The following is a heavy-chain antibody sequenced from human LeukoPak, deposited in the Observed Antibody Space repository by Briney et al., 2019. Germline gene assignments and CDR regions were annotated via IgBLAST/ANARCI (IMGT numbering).Heavy chain of an antibody. V-gene: IGHV3-23*01. CDR2: ISGSGGTT. CDR1: GFTFTTYA. Sequence: GGSLRLSCAASGFTFTTYAMSWVRQAPGKGLEWVSAISGSGGTTYYADSVKGRFTISRDNSKNTLYVQMNSLRAEDTAVYYCAKEITFGGVIDYWGQGTLVTVSS. J-gene: IGHJ4*02. D-gene: IGHD3-16*02. CDR3: AKEITFGGVIDY.